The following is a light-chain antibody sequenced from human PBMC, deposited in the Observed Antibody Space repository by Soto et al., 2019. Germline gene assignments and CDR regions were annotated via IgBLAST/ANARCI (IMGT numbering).Light chain of an antibody. CDR3: CSYAGSYSYV. CDR2: DVI. Sequence: QSALTQPRSVSGSPGQSVTISCTGTSSDVGGYNYVSWYQQHPGKAPKLLIYDVIKRPSGVPDRFSGSKSGNTASLPISGLQAEDEADYYCCSYAGSYSYVFGTGTKLTVL. V-gene: IGLV2-11*01. J-gene: IGLJ1*01. CDR1: SSDVGGYNY.